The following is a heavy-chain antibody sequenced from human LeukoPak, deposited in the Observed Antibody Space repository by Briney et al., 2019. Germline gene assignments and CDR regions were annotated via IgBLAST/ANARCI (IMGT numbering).Heavy chain of an antibody. CDR1: GGSISSYY. CDR3: ARGFQGYYYGSGEPSYYFDY. Sequence: PSETLSLTCTVSGGSISSYYWSWLRQPPGKGVEWIGYIYYSGSTNYNPSLKSRVTISVDTSKNQFSLKLSSVTAADTAVYYCARGFQGYYYGSGEPSYYFDYWGQGTLVTVSS. CDR2: IYYSGST. D-gene: IGHD3-10*01. J-gene: IGHJ4*02. V-gene: IGHV4-59*01.